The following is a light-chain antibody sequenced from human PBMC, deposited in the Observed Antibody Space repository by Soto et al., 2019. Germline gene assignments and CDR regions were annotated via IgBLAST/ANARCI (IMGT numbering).Light chain of an antibody. J-gene: IGLJ2*01. Sequence: QSVLTQPPSASGSPGQSVNISCTGTSRDVGGYNYVSWCQQHPGKAPKLMSYEVSKPPSGVPDRFSGSKSGNTASLTVSGLQAEDEDDYGCSSYAGSNPVVFGGGTQLAVL. CDR1: SRDVGGYNY. CDR2: EVS. CDR3: SSYAGSNPVV. V-gene: IGLV2-8*01.